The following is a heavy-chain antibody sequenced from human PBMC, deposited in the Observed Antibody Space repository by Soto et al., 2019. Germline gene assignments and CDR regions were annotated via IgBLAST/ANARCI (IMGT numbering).Heavy chain of an antibody. CDR1: GYTFTSYA. J-gene: IGHJ3*02. Sequence: QVQLVQSGAEVQKPGASVKVSCKASGYTFTSYAMHWVRQAPGQRLEWMGWINAGNGNTKYSQKFQGRVTITRDTSASTAYMELSSLRSEDTAVYYCAREGGTYYDYIWGSPDAFDIWGQGTMVTVSS. CDR2: INAGNGNT. V-gene: IGHV1-3*01. D-gene: IGHD3-16*01. CDR3: AREGGTYYDYIWGSPDAFDI.